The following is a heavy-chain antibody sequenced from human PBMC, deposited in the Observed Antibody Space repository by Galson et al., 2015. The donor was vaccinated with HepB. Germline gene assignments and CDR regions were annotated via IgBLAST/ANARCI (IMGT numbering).Heavy chain of an antibody. CDR3: ARDQRPGGYYYYMDV. V-gene: IGHV4-31*03. D-gene: IGHD4-23*01. CDR1: GGSISSGDYY. CDR2: ICHSGSA. Sequence: TLSLTCTVSGGSISSGDYYWSWIRQHPGKGLEWIGYICHSGSAYYNPSLTSRVTISVDTSKNQFTLKLSSVTAADTAVYYCARDQRPGGYYYYMDVWGKGTTVTVSS. J-gene: IGHJ6*03.